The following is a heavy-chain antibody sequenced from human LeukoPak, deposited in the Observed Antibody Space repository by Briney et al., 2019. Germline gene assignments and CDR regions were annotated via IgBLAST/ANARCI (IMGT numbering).Heavy chain of an antibody. Sequence: ASVKVSCKASGYTFTGYYMHWVRQAPGQGLEWMGWIDPNSGDTNYAQKFRGRVTMTRDTSISTAYMELSRLRSDDTAVFYCARDWAPHYLDSTDYHLAYWGQGTRVTVSS. V-gene: IGHV1-2*02. J-gene: IGHJ4*02. CDR2: IDPNSGDT. CDR1: GYTFTGYY. D-gene: IGHD3-22*01. CDR3: ARDWAPHYLDSTDYHLAY.